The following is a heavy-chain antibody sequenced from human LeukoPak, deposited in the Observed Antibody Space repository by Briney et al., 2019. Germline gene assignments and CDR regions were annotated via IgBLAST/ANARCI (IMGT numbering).Heavy chain of an antibody. D-gene: IGHD4-17*01. Sequence: GSLRLSCAASGFTFSSYWMSWIRQPPGKGLEWIGEINHSGSTNYNPSLKSRVTISVDTSKNQFSLKLSSVTAADTAVYYCARYGDQGDYWGQGTLVTVSS. CDR1: GFTFSSYW. V-gene: IGHV4-34*01. J-gene: IGHJ4*02. CDR2: INHSGST. CDR3: ARYGDQGDY.